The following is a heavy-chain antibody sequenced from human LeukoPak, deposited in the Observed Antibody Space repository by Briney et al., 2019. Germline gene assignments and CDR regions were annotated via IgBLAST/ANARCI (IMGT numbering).Heavy chain of an antibody. J-gene: IGHJ6*02. CDR3: ARDNMIGMDV. V-gene: IGHV4-59*01. D-gene: IGHD3-16*01. Sequence: PSETLSLTCTVSGGSISSYYWSWIRQPPGKGLEWIGYIYYSGSTNYNPSLKSRVTISVDTSKNQFSLKLSSVTAADTAVYYCARDNMIGMDVWGQGTTVTVSS. CDR1: GGSISSYY. CDR2: IYYSGST.